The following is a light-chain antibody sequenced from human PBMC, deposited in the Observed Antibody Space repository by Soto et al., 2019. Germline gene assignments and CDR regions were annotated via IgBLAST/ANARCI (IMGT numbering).Light chain of an antibody. J-gene: IGKJ2*01. CDR1: QAIYNF. CDR3: QNYNSAPYA. CDR2: EAS. V-gene: IGKV1-27*01. Sequence: DIQMTQSPSSLSASVGDRVTITCRASQAIYNFVAWYQQKPGKIPALLISEASTLQSGVPSRFSGRGSGTDFTLTISSLQPEDVATYFCQNYNSAPYAFGQGTKLEIK.